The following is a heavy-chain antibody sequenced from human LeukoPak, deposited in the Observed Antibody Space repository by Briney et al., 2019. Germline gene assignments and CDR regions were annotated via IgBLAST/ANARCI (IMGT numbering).Heavy chain of an antibody. CDR2: VLDDGRNK. Sequence: PGGSLRLSCAASGFTFSSYGMHWVRQAPGKGLEWVAIVLDDGRNKYYADSVKGRFTISRDNSKNTLYLQMNSLRAEDTAVYYCARARGGYCSSTSCYTSDAFEIWGQGTMVTVSS. J-gene: IGHJ3*02. V-gene: IGHV3-30*03. CDR1: GFTFSSYG. CDR3: ARARGGYCSSTSCYTSDAFEI. D-gene: IGHD2-2*02.